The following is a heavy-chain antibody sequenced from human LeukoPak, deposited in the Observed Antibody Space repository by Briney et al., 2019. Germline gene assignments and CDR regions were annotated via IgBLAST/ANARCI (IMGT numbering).Heavy chain of an antibody. J-gene: IGHJ3*02. Sequence: SETLSLTCTVSGGSISSYYWSWVRQPPGKGLEWIGYIHSSGSPNYNPSLKSRVTISVDTSKNHFSLNLSSVTAADTAVYYCARSDGIMGAGGAFDIWGQGTMVTVSS. D-gene: IGHD1-26*01. CDR3: ARSDGIMGAGGAFDI. CDR1: GGSISSYY. CDR2: IHSSGSP. V-gene: IGHV4-59*08.